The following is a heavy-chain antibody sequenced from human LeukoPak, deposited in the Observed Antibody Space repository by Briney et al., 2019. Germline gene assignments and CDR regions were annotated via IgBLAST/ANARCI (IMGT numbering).Heavy chain of an antibody. CDR3: AAQVNYHDSTVWDP. CDR2: IVVGSGNT. Sequence: ASVKVSCKASGFTFITSAVQWVRQARGQRLEWIGWIVVGSGNTNYAQKFQERVTISRDMSTSTAYMELSRLRSEDTAVYYCAAQVNYHDSTVWDPWGQGTLVTVSS. CDR1: GFTFITSA. J-gene: IGHJ5*02. V-gene: IGHV1-58*01. D-gene: IGHD3-22*01.